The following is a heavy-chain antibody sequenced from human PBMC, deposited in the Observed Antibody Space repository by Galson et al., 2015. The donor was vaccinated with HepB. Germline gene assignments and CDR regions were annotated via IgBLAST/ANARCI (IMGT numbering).Heavy chain of an antibody. CDR1: GFTFSSYG. CDR2: ISYDGSNK. D-gene: IGHD1-26*01. J-gene: IGHJ4*02. V-gene: IGHV3-30*18. CDR3: AKDLWYSGSYRRSPFDY. Sequence: SLRLSCAASGFTFSSYGMHWVRQAPGKGLEWVAVISYDGSNKYYADSVKGRFTISRDNSKNTLYLQMNSLRAEDTAVYYCAKDLWYSGSYRRSPFDYWGQGTLVTVSS.